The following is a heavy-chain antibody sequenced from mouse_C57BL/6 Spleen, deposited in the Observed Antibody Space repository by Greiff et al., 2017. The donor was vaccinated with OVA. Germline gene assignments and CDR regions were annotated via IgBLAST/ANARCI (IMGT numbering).Heavy chain of an antibody. CDR1: GYAFSSSW. CDR3: ASYGNSNY. D-gene: IGHD2-1*01. Sequence: QVQLQQSGPELVKPGASVKISCKASGYAFSSSWMNWVKQRPGKGLEWIGRIYPGDGDTNYNGKFKGKATLTADKSSSTAYMQLSSLTSEDSAVYFCASYGNSNYGGKGTTLTVSS. V-gene: IGHV1-82*01. J-gene: IGHJ2*01. CDR2: IYPGDGDT.